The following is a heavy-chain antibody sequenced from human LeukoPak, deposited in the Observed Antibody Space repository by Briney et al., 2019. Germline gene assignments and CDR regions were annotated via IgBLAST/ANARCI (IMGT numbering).Heavy chain of an antibody. CDR1: GGSISSYY. D-gene: IGHD5-18*01. Sequence: SETLSLTCTVSGGSISSYYWGWIRQPPGKGLEWIGSIYYSGSTYYNPSLKSRVTISVDTSKNQFSLKLSSVTAADTAVYYCARAPGYSYGLYYFDYWGQGTLVTVSS. CDR3: ARAPGYSYGLYYFDY. J-gene: IGHJ4*02. CDR2: IYYSGST. V-gene: IGHV4-39*07.